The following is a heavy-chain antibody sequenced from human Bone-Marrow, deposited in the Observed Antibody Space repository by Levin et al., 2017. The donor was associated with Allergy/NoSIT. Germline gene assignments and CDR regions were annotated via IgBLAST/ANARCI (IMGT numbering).Heavy chain of an antibody. CDR3: AGYDTSAYHSPFDY. Sequence: GGSLRLSCAASGFIFSNYAMNWVRQAPGKGLEWVSQISGSGGNTHYADSVKGRFTFSRDNSKNTLYLQMNSLRAEDTAVYYCAGYDTSAYHSPFDYWGQGPLVTVSS. V-gene: IGHV3-23*01. CDR1: GFIFSNYA. D-gene: IGHD3-22*01. CDR2: ISGSGGNT. J-gene: IGHJ4*02.